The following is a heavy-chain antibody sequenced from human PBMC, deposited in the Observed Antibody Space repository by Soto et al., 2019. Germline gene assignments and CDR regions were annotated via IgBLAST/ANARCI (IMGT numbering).Heavy chain of an antibody. CDR2: IYYSGST. D-gene: IGHD2-15*01. Sequence: QVQLQESGPGLVKPSQTLSLTCTVSGGSISSGGYYWSWIRQHPGKGLEWIGYIYYSGSTYYNPSLKSRVTISGDTSKNQCALKLSSVTAADTAVYHCARVRKRVAQAAGGAFDIGGQGTMVTVSS. CDR3: ARVRKRVAQAAGGAFDI. J-gene: IGHJ3*02. V-gene: IGHV4-31*03. CDR1: GGSISSGGYY.